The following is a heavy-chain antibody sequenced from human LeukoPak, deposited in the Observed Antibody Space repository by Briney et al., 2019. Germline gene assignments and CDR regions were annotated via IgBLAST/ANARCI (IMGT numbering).Heavy chain of an antibody. CDR1: GYTLTSYY. Sequence: GASVKVSCKASGYTLTSYYMHWVRQAPGPGPEWMGVINPSGGSTTSYAQKIQGRVTMTRDTSMSTVTMELSSLRSEDTAVYYCARGTLRYFDFWGQGTLVTVSS. CDR3: ARGTLRYFDF. CDR2: INPSGGSTT. D-gene: IGHD3-9*01. J-gene: IGHJ4*02. V-gene: IGHV1-46*01.